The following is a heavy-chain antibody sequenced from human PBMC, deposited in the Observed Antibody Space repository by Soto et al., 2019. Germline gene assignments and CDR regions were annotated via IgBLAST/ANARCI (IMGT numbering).Heavy chain of an antibody. Sequence: PSETLSLTCAVYGGSFSGYYWSWIRQPPGKGLEWIGEINHSGSTNYNPSLKSRVTISVDTSKNQFSLKLSSVTAADTAVYYCARGPRARGVRGVMTFAYWGQGTLGTVS. CDR2: INHSGST. CDR1: GGSFSGYY. J-gene: IGHJ4*02. CDR3: ARGPRARGVRGVMTFAY. D-gene: IGHD3-10*01. V-gene: IGHV4-34*01.